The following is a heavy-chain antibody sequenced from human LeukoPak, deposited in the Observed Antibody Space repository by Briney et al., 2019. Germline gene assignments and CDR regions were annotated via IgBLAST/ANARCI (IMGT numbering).Heavy chain of an antibody. J-gene: IGHJ3*02. Sequence: KPSETLSLTCTVSGGSISSSSYYWGWIRQPPGKGLEWIGSIYYSGSTYYNPSLKSRVTISIDTSKNQFSLKLSSVTAADTAVYYCARGASSVNRVHAFDIWGQGTMVTVS. D-gene: IGHD5/OR15-5a*01. CDR1: GGSISSSSYY. V-gene: IGHV4-39*07. CDR2: IYYSGST. CDR3: ARGASSVNRVHAFDI.